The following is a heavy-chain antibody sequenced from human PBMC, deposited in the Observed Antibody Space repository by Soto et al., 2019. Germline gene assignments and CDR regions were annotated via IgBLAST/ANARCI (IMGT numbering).Heavy chain of an antibody. Sequence: QVQLVESGGGVVQPGRSLRLSCAASGFTFGTYAMNWVRQAPGKGLEWVAVISYDGSNKYYADSVKGRITISRDNSKNTLSLQMNSLSAEDTAVYYCARSVGIAARPSYFDYWGQGTLVTVSS. CDR2: ISYDGSNK. CDR1: GFTFGTYA. CDR3: ARSVGIAARPSYFDY. V-gene: IGHV3-30-3*01. D-gene: IGHD6-6*01. J-gene: IGHJ4*02.